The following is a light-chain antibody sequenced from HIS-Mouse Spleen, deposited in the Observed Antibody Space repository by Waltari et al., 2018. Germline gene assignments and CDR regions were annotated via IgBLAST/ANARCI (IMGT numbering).Light chain of an antibody. J-gene: IGLJ2*01. CDR3: YSTDSSGNHRV. CDR2: EDS. CDR1: ALPKKY. Sequence: SYELTQPPSVSVSPGQTARITCSGDALPKKYAYWYQQKSGQAPVLVIYEDSKRPSGIPARFAGASSGTMATLTISGAQVGDEADYYCYSTDSSGNHRVFGGGTKLTVL. V-gene: IGLV3-10*01.